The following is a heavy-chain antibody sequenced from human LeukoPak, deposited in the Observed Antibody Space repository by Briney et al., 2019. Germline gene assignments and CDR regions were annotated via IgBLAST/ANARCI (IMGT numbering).Heavy chain of an antibody. CDR2: IYYSGST. V-gene: IGHV4-39*07. D-gene: IGHD3-22*01. CDR1: GGSISSGSYY. J-gene: IGHJ5*02. Sequence: SETLSLTCTVAGGSISSGSYYWGWIRQPPGKGLEWIGSIYYSGSTYYNPSLKSRVTISVDTSKNQFSLKLSSVTAADTAVYYCARVFDSSGYPAGWFDPWGQGTLVTVSS. CDR3: ARVFDSSGYPAGWFDP.